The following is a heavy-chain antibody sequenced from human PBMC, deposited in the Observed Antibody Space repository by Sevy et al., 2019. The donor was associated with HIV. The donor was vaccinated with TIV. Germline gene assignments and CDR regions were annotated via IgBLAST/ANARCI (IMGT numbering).Heavy chain of an antibody. V-gene: IGHV3-23*01. CDR1: GFTFSSHD. CDR3: ARDLRSNFFDAFDI. CDR2: ISGAGGSK. J-gene: IGHJ3*02. D-gene: IGHD3-3*01. Sequence: GGSLRLSCAVSGFTFSSHDMTWVRQAPGKGLEWVSGISGAGGSKWYADSVKGRFAISRDNSKNTPYLQMNTLRTEDTAMYYCARDLRSNFFDAFDIWGQGTMVTVSS.